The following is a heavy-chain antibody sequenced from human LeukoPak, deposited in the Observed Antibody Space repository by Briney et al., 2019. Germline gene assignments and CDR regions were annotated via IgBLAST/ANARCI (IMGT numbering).Heavy chain of an antibody. CDR3: ARDSGYCSSTICYGNFDY. D-gene: IGHD2-2*03. V-gene: IGHV3-33*01. Sequence: GGSLRLSCAASGFTFSSYGMHWVRQAPGKGLEWVAVIWYDGSNKYYAGSVKGRFTISRDNSKNTLYLEMNSLRAEDTAVYYCARDSGYCSSTICYGNFDYWGQGTLVTVSS. J-gene: IGHJ4*02. CDR2: IWYDGSNK. CDR1: GFTFSSYG.